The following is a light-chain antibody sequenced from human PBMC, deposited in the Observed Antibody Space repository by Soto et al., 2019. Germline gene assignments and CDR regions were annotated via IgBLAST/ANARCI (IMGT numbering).Light chain of an antibody. V-gene: IGLV2-14*01. CDR1: SSDVGGYNY. CDR3: SSYTSSSTQV. CDR2: DVS. J-gene: IGLJ1*01. Sequence: QLVLTQPASVSGSPGQSITISCTGTSSDVGGYNYVSWYQQHPGKAPKLMIYDVSNRPSGVSNRFSGSKSGNTASLTISGLQAGDEADYYCSSYTSSSTQVFGTGTKVTVL.